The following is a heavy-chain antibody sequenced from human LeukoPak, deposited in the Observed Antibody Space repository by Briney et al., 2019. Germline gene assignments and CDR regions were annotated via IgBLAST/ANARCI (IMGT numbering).Heavy chain of an antibody. CDR3: ARERGTIMNVGGPTRFDP. CDR2: IYSSGRT. D-gene: IGHD3/OR15-3a*01. Sequence: SETLSLTCTMSGDSISGSYWSWPRLPAGKGLEWIGRIYSSGRTNYNPALKGRVTMSVDTSKNEFSLKLTSVTAADTAVFYCARERGTIMNVGGPTRFDPWGQGILVIVSS. V-gene: IGHV4-4*07. J-gene: IGHJ5*02. CDR1: GDSISGSY.